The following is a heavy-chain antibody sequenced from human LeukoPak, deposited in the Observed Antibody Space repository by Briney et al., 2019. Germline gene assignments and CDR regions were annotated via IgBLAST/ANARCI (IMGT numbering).Heavy chain of an antibody. CDR2: INSDGSST. CDR3: ARGKLLRNYYYGMDV. D-gene: IGHD2-15*01. J-gene: IGHJ6*02. CDR1: GFTFSSYW. V-gene: IGHV3-74*01. Sequence: GGSLRLSCAASGFTFSSYWMHWVRQAPGKGLVWVSRINSDGSSTSYADSVKGRFTISRDNAKNTLYQQMNSLRAEDTAVYYCARGKLLRNYYYGMDVWGQGTTVTVSS.